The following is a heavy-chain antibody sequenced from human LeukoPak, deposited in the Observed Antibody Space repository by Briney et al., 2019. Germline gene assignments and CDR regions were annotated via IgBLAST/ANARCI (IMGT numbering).Heavy chain of an antibody. V-gene: IGHV5-51*01. CDR3: ARQKDYDIYAFDI. CDR1: GSRFTSYW. CDR2: IYPGDSDT. Sequence: GGSLKISFKGSGSRFTSYWIGWVRQMPGKGVEWMGIIYPGDSDTRYSPSFQGQVTISADKSIRTAYLQWSSLKASDTAMYYCARQKDYDIYAFDIWGQGTMVTVSS. J-gene: IGHJ3*02. D-gene: IGHD3-9*01.